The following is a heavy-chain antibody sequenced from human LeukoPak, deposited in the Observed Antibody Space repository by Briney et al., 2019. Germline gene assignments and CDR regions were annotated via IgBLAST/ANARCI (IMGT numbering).Heavy chain of an antibody. D-gene: IGHD7-27*01. CDR1: GYTFTSYY. Sequence: GASVNVSCKASGYTFTSYYIHWVRQAPGQGLEWMGVINPSGGSTTYAQNFQGRVTMTRDTSTTTVYMEVSSLRSADTALYYCARDPEANWAFFDHWGQGTQVTVSS. V-gene: IGHV1-46*01. J-gene: IGHJ4*02. CDR2: INPSGGST. CDR3: ARDPEANWAFFDH.